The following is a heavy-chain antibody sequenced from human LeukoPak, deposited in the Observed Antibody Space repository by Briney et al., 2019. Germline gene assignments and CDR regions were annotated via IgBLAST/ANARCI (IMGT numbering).Heavy chain of an antibody. CDR1: GYSISSGYY. V-gene: IGHV4-38-2*02. J-gene: IGHJ4*02. Sequence: SETLSLTCTVSGYSISSGYYWGWMRQPPGKGLEWIGSVYHSGSTYYNPSLKSRVTISVDTSKNQFSLKLSAVTAADTAVYYCARDRGVRGTFDYWGQGTLVTVSS. CDR3: ARDRGVRGTFDY. CDR2: VYHSGST. D-gene: IGHD3-10*01.